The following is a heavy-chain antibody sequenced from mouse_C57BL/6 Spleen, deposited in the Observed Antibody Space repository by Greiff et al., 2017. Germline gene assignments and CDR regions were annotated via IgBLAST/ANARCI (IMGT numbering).Heavy chain of an antibody. CDR1: GFTFSDYG. Sequence: EVQVVESGGGLVQPGGSLKLSCAASGFTFSDYGMAWVRQAPRKGPEWVAFISNLAYSIYYADTVTGRFTISRENAKNTLYLEMSSLRSEDTAMYYCARHADYGSSPFAYWGQGTLVTVSA. CDR2: ISNLAYSI. J-gene: IGHJ3*01. D-gene: IGHD1-1*01. CDR3: ARHADYGSSPFAY. V-gene: IGHV5-15*01.